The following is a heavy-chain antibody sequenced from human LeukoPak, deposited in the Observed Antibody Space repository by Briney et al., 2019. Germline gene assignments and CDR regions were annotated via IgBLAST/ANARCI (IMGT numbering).Heavy chain of an antibody. D-gene: IGHD2-2*01. CDR2: ITSDGSST. J-gene: IGHJ4*02. V-gene: IGHV3-74*03. Sequence: GGSLRLSCAASGFTFSSTWMHWVRQPPGKGLVWVARITSDGSSTTYAESVKGRFTISRDNAKNTLYLQMNSLRAEDTAVYYCARDWYHAIDCWGQGTLVTVSS. CDR3: ARDWYHAIDC. CDR1: GFTFSSTW.